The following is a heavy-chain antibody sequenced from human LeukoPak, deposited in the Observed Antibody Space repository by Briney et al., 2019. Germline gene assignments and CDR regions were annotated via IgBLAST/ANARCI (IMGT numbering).Heavy chain of an antibody. V-gene: IGHV3-21*01. D-gene: IGHD3-3*01. Sequence: GGSLRLSCAASGFTFSSYSMNWVRQASGKGLEWVSSISSSSRYIYYADSVKGRFTISRDNFKNTLYLQMNSLRAEDTAVYYCARRAGEYYDFWSFGYWGQGTLVTVSS. CDR1: GFTFSSYS. J-gene: IGHJ4*02. CDR3: ARRAGEYYDFWSFGY. CDR2: ISSSSRYI.